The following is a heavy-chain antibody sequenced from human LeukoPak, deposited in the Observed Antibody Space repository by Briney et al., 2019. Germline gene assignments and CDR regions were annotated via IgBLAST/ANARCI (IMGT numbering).Heavy chain of an antibody. CDR3: ARDVHYGMDV. J-gene: IGHJ6*02. D-gene: IGHD6-6*01. CDR2: INPSGGNT. CDR1: RYIFTSYY. Sequence: GSSVKVSCKASRYIFTSYYMHWVRQPPGQGLEWMGRINPSGGNTIYAQRFQGRVTMTRDTSTSTVHMELSSLRSEDTAVYYCARDVHYGMDVWGQGTTVTVSS. V-gene: IGHV1-46*01.